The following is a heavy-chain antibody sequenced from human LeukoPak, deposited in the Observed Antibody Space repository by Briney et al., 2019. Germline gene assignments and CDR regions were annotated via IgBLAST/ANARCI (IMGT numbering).Heavy chain of an antibody. CDR2: IIPIFGTA. D-gene: IGHD3-22*01. V-gene: IGHV1-69*05. J-gene: IGHJ5*02. CDR3: ARGVYYDSSGYLYGWFDP. Sequence: SVKVSCKASGGTFSSYAISWVRQAPGQGLEWMGGIIPIFGTANYAQKFQDRVTITTDESTSTAYMELSSLRSEDTAVYYCARGVYYDSSGYLYGWFDPWGQGTLVTVSS. CDR1: GGTFSSYA.